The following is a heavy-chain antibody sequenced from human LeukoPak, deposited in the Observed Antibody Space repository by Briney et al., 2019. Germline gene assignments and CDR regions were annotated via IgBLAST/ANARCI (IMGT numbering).Heavy chain of an antibody. CDR2: INPSGGST. V-gene: IGHV1-46*01. J-gene: IGHJ4*02. Sequence: ASVKVSCKASGYTFTSYYMHWVRQAPGQGLEWMGIINPSGGSTSYAQKFQGRVTMTRDTSTSTVYMELSSLRSEDTAVYYCARGPPMASALGYCSSTSCYYFSSWEDYWGQGTLVTVSS. CDR1: GYTFTSYY. CDR3: ARGPPMASALGYCSSTSCYYFSSWEDY. D-gene: IGHD2-2*01.